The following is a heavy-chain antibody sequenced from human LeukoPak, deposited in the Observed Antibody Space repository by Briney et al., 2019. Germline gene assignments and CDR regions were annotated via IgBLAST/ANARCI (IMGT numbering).Heavy chain of an antibody. CDR2: ISSSRSYI. CDR1: GFTFSSYA. Sequence: PGGSLRLSCAASGFTFSSYAMSWVRQAPGKGLEWVSSISSSRSYIYYADSVKGRFTISRDNAKNSLYLQMNSLRAEDTAVYYCARDYYDSSGYYVYYFDYWGQGTLVTVSS. D-gene: IGHD3-22*01. CDR3: ARDYYDSSGYYVYYFDY. V-gene: IGHV3-21*01. J-gene: IGHJ4*02.